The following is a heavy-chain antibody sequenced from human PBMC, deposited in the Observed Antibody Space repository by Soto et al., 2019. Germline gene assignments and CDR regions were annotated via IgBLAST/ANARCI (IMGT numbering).Heavy chain of an antibody. V-gene: IGHV5-10-1*01. CDR1: GYSFASYW. CDR2: IDPSDSYI. Sequence: GESLKISCKGSGYSFASYWISWVRQMPGKGLEWMGRIDPSDSYINYSPSFQGHVTISADKSISTAYLQWSSLKASDTALYYCAKDYYSDSNGSHFDYWGQGTQVTVSS. CDR3: AKDYYSDSNGSHFDY. J-gene: IGHJ4*02. D-gene: IGHD3-22*01.